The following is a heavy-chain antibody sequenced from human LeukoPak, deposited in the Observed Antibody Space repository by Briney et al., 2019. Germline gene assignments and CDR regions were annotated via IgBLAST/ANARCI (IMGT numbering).Heavy chain of an antibody. D-gene: IGHD6-19*01. V-gene: IGHV1-69*13. J-gene: IGHJ4*02. CDR1: GGTFSSYA. CDR3: ARDSIVVAGTGLHSD. CDR2: IIPIFGTA. Sequence: SVKVSCKASGGTFSSYAISWVRQAPGQGLEWMGGIIPIFGTANYAQKFQGRVTITADESTSTAYMELSSLRSEDTAVYYCARDSIVVAGTGLHSDWGQGTLVTVSS.